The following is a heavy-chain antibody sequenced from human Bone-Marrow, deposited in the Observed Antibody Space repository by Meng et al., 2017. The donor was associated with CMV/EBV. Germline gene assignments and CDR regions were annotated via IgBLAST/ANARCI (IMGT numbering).Heavy chain of an antibody. CDR2: ISSSSSYI. D-gene: IGHD6-13*01. Sequence: GGSLRLSCAASGFTFSSYSMNWVRQAPGKGLEWVSSISSSSSYIYYADSVKGRFTISRDNAKNSLYLQMNSLRAEDTAVYHCARDLSHWAAGDCMDVWGQGTTVTVSS. CDR1: GFTFSSYS. V-gene: IGHV3-21*01. J-gene: IGHJ6*02. CDR3: ARDLSHWAAGDCMDV.